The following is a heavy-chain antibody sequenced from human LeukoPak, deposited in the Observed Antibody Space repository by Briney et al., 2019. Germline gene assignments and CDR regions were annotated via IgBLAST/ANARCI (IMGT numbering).Heavy chain of an antibody. Sequence: GASVKVSCKASGYTFNIFGITWVRQAPGQGLEWMGWISTYNGNTNYPQKFQGRVTMTTDTSTSTAYMELSSLGFDDTAVYYCAGGAGRDFWSGYYSYWGQGTPVTVSS. CDR3: AGGAGRDFWSGYYSY. J-gene: IGHJ4*02. D-gene: IGHD3-3*01. V-gene: IGHV1-18*01. CDR1: GYTFNIFG. CDR2: ISTYNGNT.